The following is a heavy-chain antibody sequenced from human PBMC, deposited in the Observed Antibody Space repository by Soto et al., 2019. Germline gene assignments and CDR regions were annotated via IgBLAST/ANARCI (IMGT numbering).Heavy chain of an antibody. J-gene: IGHJ4*02. V-gene: IGHV5-51*01. Sequence: PGESLKISCKGSGYSFTRSWIGWVRQMPGKGLEWMGIIYPGDSDTRYGPSFQGQVTISADKSISTAYLQWSSLKASDTAMYYCARLEQLRSPHFDYWGQGTLVTVSS. CDR2: IYPGDSDT. CDR3: ARLEQLRSPHFDY. D-gene: IGHD6-6*01. CDR1: GYSFTRSW.